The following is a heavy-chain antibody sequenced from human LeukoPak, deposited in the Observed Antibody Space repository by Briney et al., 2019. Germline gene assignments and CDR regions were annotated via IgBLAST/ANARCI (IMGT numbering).Heavy chain of an antibody. CDR3: ARSPYDSGSYVSAP. CDR1: GSFTGEY. Sequence: GASVKVSCKASGSFTGEYVHWVRQAPGQGLEWLGWINPDTGGTNFAQKFQGRVTMAGDTSISTAYMELSRLTSDDTAVYYCARSPYDSGSYVSAPWGQGTPVTVSS. CDR2: INPDTGGT. V-gene: IGHV1-2*02. D-gene: IGHD3-10*01. J-gene: IGHJ5*02.